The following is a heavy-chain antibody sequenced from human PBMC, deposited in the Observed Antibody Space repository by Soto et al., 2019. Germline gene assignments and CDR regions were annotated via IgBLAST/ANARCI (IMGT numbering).Heavy chain of an antibody. V-gene: IGHV1-2*02. J-gene: IGHJ4*02. D-gene: IGHD1-1*01. CDR1: GYTFTGHY. CDR2: INPNSGGT. Sequence: QVQLVQSGAEVKKPGASVRVSCKSSGYTFTGHYIHWIRQAPGQGLEWMGWINPNSGGTNYVQKFQGRVTMTRDTSITTAYMELSRLRSDDTAVYYCARVEDTSFDSWGQGTLVTVSS. CDR3: ARVEDTSFDS.